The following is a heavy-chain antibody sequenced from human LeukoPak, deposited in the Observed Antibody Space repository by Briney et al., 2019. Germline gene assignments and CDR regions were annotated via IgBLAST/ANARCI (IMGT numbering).Heavy chain of an antibody. CDR3: ARGRMKPDTLTGYYYFDY. J-gene: IGHJ4*02. Sequence: PGTSLRLSCAASGFTFSNYAMHWVRQAPGKGLEWVAVISYHGSNKKYADSVKGRLTISRDNSKNTLYLQMNSLRSEDTAVYYCARGRMKPDTLTGYYYFDYWGQGTLVTVSS. CDR2: ISYHGSNK. CDR1: GFTFSNYA. D-gene: IGHD3-9*01. V-gene: IGHV3-30*04.